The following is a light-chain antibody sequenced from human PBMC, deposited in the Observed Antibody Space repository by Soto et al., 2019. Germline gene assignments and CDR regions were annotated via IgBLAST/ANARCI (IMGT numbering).Light chain of an antibody. Sequence: DIQMTQSPSSLSASVGDRVTITCQASQDIANYLNWYQQKPGKAPKLLIYDASNLETGVPSRFSGSGFETDFTFTISSLQPEDIATYYCQQYDNLPRWTFGQGTKVDIK. CDR1: QDIANY. V-gene: IGKV1-33*01. CDR2: DAS. J-gene: IGKJ1*01. CDR3: QQYDNLPRWT.